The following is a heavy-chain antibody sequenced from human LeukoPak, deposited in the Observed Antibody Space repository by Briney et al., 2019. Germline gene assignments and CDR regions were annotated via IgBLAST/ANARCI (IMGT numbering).Heavy chain of an antibody. Sequence: ASVKVSCKASGDTFNIYAITWVRQAPGQGPEWMGKIIPFLDLTNFAQKFQGRVTITADKSTNTIHMSLSSLTSEDTAVYYCATDMSGGGNYFDYWGQGTLVTVSS. CDR2: IIPFLDLT. D-gene: IGHD4-23*01. CDR3: ATDMSGGGNYFDY. J-gene: IGHJ4*02. CDR1: GDTFNIYA. V-gene: IGHV1-69*04.